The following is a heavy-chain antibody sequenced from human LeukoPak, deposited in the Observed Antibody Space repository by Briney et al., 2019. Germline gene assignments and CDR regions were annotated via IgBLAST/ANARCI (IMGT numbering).Heavy chain of an antibody. J-gene: IGHJ6*03. D-gene: IGHD2-15*01. CDR3: ARVLRYCSGGNCYSGGLGYMDV. Sequence: PGGSLRLSCAASGFTFNGYWMSWVRQAPGKGLEWVANIKQDGSEKYYVDSVRGRLTISRDNAKNSLFLQMNSLRAEDTAVYYCARVLRYCSGGNCYSGGLGYMDVWGKGTTVTISS. CDR2: IKQDGSEK. CDR1: GFTFNGYW. V-gene: IGHV3-7*03.